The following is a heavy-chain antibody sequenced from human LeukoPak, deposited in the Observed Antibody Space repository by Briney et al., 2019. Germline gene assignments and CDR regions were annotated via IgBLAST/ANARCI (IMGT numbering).Heavy chain of an antibody. V-gene: IGHV4-59*11. CDR2: IHYSGST. D-gene: IGHD1-14*01. J-gene: IGHJ4*02. CDR1: GASISSHY. Sequence: SETLSLTCSVSGASISSHYWSWIRQPPGKGLEWIGYIHYSGSTNCNPSLKSRVTISLDTSKSQFSLKLTSVTAADTAVYYCSRAGTGFNTPGAYWGQGTLVTVSS. CDR3: SRAGTGFNTPGAY.